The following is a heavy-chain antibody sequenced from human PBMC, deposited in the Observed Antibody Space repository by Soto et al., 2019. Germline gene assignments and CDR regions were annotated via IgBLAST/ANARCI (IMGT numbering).Heavy chain of an antibody. J-gene: IGHJ6*03. CDR1: GGSISSSSYY. V-gene: IGHV4-39*01. Sequence: SETLSLTCTVSGGSISSSSYYWGWIRQPPRKGLEWIGSIYYSGSTYYNPSLKSRVTISVDTSKNQFSLKLSSVTAADTAVYYCASYRLDPVVVPAEAYYYYYMDVWGKGTTVTVSS. CDR3: ASYRLDPVVVPAEAYYYYYMDV. CDR2: IYYSGST. D-gene: IGHD2-2*03.